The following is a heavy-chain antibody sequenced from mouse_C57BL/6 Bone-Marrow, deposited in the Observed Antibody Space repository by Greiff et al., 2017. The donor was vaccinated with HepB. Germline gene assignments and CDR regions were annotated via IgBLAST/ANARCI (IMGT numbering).Heavy chain of an antibody. CDR2: IWSGGGT. CDR1: GFSLTSYG. J-gene: IGHJ1*03. CDR3: SGNSLPYFDV. Sequence: QVQLKESGPGLVQPSQSLSITCTVSGFSLTSYGVNWVRQSPGKGLEWLGVIWSGGGTDYNDAFIYRLRISKDNTKSQVFFKMNSLQADDTAIYYCSGNSLPYFDVWGTGTTVTVSS. D-gene: IGHD6-1*01. V-gene: IGHV2-2*01.